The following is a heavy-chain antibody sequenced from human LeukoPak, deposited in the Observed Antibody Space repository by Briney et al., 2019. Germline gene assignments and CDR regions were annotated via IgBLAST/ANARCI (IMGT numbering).Heavy chain of an antibody. J-gene: IGHJ4*02. D-gene: IGHD3-22*01. V-gene: IGHV1-2*02. Sequence: ASVKVSCKASGYTSTGYYMHWVRQAPGQGLEWMGWINPNSGGTNYAQKFQGRVTMTRDTSISTAYMELSRLRSDDTAVYYCARYYYDSSGYIDYWGQGTLVTVSS. CDR1: GYTSTGYY. CDR2: INPNSGGT. CDR3: ARYYYDSSGYIDY.